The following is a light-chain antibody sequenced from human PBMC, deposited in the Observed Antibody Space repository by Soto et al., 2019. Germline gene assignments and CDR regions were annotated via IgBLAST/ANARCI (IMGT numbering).Light chain of an antibody. CDR1: QSFRGL. V-gene: IGKV3-11*01. CDR2: DAY. J-gene: IGKJ5*01. CDR3: QQRHMWPIT. Sequence: EVVLPQSPVTLSLSPGGRATLSCRASQSFRGLLAWYQQKPGQAPRLLIYDAYNRATGIPPRFSGSGSGTDFTLTISSLEPEDSAVYYCQQRHMWPITFGQGTRLEIK.